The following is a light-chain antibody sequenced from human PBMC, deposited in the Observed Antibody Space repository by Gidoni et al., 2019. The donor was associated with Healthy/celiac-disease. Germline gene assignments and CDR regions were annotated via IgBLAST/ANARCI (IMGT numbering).Light chain of an antibody. J-gene: IGKJ1*01. CDR3: QQYGSSPPVT. Sequence: EIVLTQSPGTLSLSPGESATLSCRASQSVSSSYLAWYQQKPGQAPRPLIYGASSRATGIPDRFSGSGSGTDFTLTISRLEPEDFAVYYCQQYGSSPPVTFGQGTKVEIK. CDR2: GAS. CDR1: QSVSSSY. V-gene: IGKV3-20*01.